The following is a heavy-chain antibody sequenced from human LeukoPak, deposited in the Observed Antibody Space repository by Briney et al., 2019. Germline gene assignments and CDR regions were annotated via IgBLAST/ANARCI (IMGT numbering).Heavy chain of an antibody. CDR3: ARHRPQNWFDP. Sequence: SGTLSLTCTVSGGSISSSSYYWGWIRQPPGKGLEWIGSIYYSGSTYYNPSLKSRVTISVDTSKNQFSLKLSSVTAADTAVYYCARHRPQNWFDPWGQGTLVTVSS. J-gene: IGHJ5*02. CDR2: IYYSGST. CDR1: GGSISSSSYY. V-gene: IGHV4-39*01.